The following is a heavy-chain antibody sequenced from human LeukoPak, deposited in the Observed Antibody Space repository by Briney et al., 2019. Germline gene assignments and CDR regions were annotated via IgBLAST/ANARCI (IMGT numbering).Heavy chain of an antibody. Sequence: ASVKVSCKASGHTSTTYAIHWVRQAPGQGLEWMGWINAGNGNTKYSQKFQGRVTITRDTSASTAYMELSSLRSEDTAVYYCARGVSTVTTPTYYGMDVWGQGTTVTVSS. CDR3: ARGVSTVTTPTYYGMDV. CDR1: GHTSTTYA. V-gene: IGHV1-3*01. J-gene: IGHJ6*02. D-gene: IGHD4-17*01. CDR2: INAGNGNT.